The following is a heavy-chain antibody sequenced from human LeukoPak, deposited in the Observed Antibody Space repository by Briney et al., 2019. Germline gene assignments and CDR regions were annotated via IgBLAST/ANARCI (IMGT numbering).Heavy chain of an antibody. Sequence: GGSLRLSCAASGFTFSSYGMHWVRQAPGKGLEWVAVISYDGSNKYYADSVKGRFTISRDNSKNTLYLQMNSLRAEDTAVYYCAKAAWSYYGYWGQGTLVTVSS. D-gene: IGHD1-1*01. CDR2: ISYDGSNK. V-gene: IGHV3-30*18. J-gene: IGHJ4*02. CDR3: AKAAWSYYGY. CDR1: GFTFSSYG.